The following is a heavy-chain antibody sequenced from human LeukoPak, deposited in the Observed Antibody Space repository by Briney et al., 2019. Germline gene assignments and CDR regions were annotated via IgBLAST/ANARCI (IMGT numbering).Heavy chain of an antibody. Sequence: GGSLRLSCAASGFTFSSYAMSWVRQAPGKGLEWVSAISGSGGSTYYADSVRGRFTISRDNSKNTLYLQMNSLRAEDAAVYFCAKAPVTSCRGAYCYPFDSWGQGTLVTVSS. CDR3: AKAPVTSCRGAYCYPFDS. CDR1: GFTFSSYA. D-gene: IGHD2-21*01. J-gene: IGHJ4*02. CDR2: ISGSGGST. V-gene: IGHV3-23*01.